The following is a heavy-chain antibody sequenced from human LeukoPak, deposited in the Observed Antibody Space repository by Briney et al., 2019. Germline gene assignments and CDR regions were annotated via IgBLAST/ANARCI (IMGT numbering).Heavy chain of an antibody. J-gene: IGHJ2*01. D-gene: IGHD3-10*01. CDR1: GFTFGDYG. Sequence: GGSLRLSCAASGFTFGDYGMSWVRQAPGKGLEWVSGLNWDGGTTGHADSVKGRFTISRDNAKNSLFLQMNSLRVEDTAVYYCARELRVGTAFDLWGRGTLVTVSS. CDR2: LNWDGGTT. CDR3: ARELRVGTAFDL. V-gene: IGHV3-20*04.